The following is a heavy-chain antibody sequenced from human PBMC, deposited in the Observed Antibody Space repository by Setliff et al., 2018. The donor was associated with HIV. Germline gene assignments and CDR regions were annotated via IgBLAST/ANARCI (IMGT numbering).Heavy chain of an antibody. J-gene: IGHJ4*02. CDR2: IYYSGST. CDR3: ARTGASSAWYYFDD. CDR1: GGSVSSGSYY. V-gene: IGHV4-61*01. D-gene: IGHD6-19*01. Sequence: SETLSLTCTVSGGSVSSGSYYWSWIRQPPGKGLEWIGYIYYSGSTKHNPSLKSRVTISLDTSKNQFSLKLTSVTAADTAVYYCARTGASSAWYYFDDWGQGTLVTVSS.